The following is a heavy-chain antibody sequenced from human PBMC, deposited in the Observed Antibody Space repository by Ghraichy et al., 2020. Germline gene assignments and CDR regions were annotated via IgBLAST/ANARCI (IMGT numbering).Heavy chain of an antibody. CDR1: GFTFSSYA. CDR3: AKDSMWRLSSSCFDY. J-gene: IGHJ4*02. CDR2: ISGSGGST. V-gene: IGHV3-23*01. D-gene: IGHD6-13*01. Sequence: GGSLRLSCAASGFTFSSYAMSWVRQAPGKGLEWVSAISGSGGSTYYADSVKGRFTISRDNSKNTLYLQMNSLRAEDTAVYYCAKDSMWRLSSSCFDYWGQGTLVTVSS.